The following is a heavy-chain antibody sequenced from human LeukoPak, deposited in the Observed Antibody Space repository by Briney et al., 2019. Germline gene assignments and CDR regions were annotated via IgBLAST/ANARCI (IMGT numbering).Heavy chain of an antibody. Sequence: ASVKVSCKASGYTFTGYYMHWVRQAPGQGLEWMGWINPNSGGTNYAQKFQGRVTMTRDTSISTAYMELSRLRSDDTAVYYCARTYHGDNLLDYWGQGTLVTVSS. V-gene: IGHV1-2*02. J-gene: IGHJ4*02. CDR2: INPNSGGT. D-gene: IGHD4-17*01. CDR1: GYTFTGYY. CDR3: ARTYHGDNLLDY.